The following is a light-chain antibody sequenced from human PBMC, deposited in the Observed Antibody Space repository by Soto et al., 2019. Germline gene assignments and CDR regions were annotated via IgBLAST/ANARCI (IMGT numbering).Light chain of an antibody. Sequence: SQMTQSPSTLSRSVGDRVTITCRASQTISSWLAWYQKKQGKAPKLLIYKASTSKSGVPSRFSGSGSGTEFTLTISSLQPDDFATYYCRHCNSYSEAFGQGTKVDIK. CDR2: KAS. CDR1: QTISSW. CDR3: RHCNSYSEA. V-gene: IGKV1-5*03. J-gene: IGKJ1*01.